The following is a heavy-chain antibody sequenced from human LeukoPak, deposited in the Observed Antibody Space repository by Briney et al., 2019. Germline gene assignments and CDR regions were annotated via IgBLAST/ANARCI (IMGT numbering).Heavy chain of an antibody. J-gene: IGHJ4*02. CDR1: GGSMNDYY. V-gene: IGHV4-4*07. CDR2: IYANGAT. Sequence: SETLSLTCTVSGGSMNDYYWYWIRQPAGKGLECIGRIYANGATNYNASLKSRITMSVDTSKTQFSLTLNSVTAADSAVYYCARLYCRGGNCYSYFDSWGRGTLVTVSS. D-gene: IGHD2-15*01. CDR3: ARLYCRGGNCYSYFDS.